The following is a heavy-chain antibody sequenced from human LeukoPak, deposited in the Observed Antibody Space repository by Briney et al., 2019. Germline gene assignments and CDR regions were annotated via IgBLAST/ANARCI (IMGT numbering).Heavy chain of an antibody. J-gene: IGHJ4*02. CDR1: GYTFTGYY. D-gene: IGHD3-10*01. CDR3: ARSSGGYYSPLDY. Sequence: GASVKVSCKASGYTFTGYYMHWARQAPGQGLEWMGRINPNSGGTNYAQKFQGRVTMTRDTSISTAYMELSRLRSDDTAVYYCARSSGGYYSPLDYWGQGTLVTVSS. CDR2: INPNSGGT. V-gene: IGHV1-2*06.